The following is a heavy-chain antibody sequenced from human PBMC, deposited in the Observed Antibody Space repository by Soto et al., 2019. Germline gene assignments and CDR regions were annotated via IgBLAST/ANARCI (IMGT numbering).Heavy chain of an antibody. V-gene: IGHV1-8*01. J-gene: IGHJ4*02. Sequence: QVQLVQSGAELKKPGASVKVSCKASGYTFSNYDMNWVRQDTGQGPEWIGWVNPNNGNTGYAQKFQGLVTLTTDTTPTTAYMELTSLRSEDTAIYYCAKVSRKGSARDFDYWGQGTLITVSS. CDR2: VNPNNGNT. D-gene: IGHD3-10*01. CDR1: GYTFSNYD. CDR3: AKVSRKGSARDFDY.